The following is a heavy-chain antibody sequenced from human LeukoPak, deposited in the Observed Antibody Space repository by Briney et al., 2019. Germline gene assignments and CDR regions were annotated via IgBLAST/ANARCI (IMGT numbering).Heavy chain of an antibody. CDR2: ITSNGDKT. CDR1: GFSFSSYA. CDR3: ARVGSWDAFDL. Sequence: PGGSLRLSCAASGFSFSSYAMHWVRQAPGKGPEYVSAITSNGDKTYYANSVKGRFIISRDNSKNTLYLLMGSLRAEDMAVYYCARVGSWDAFDLWGQGTMVTVSS. J-gene: IGHJ3*01. D-gene: IGHD1-26*01. V-gene: IGHV3-64*01.